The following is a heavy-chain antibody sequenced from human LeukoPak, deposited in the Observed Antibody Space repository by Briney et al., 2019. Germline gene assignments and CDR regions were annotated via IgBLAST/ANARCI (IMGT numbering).Heavy chain of an antibody. V-gene: IGHV3-7*01. CDR2: IIEGGDLK. CDR1: GFTFSAYW. J-gene: IGHJ1*01. CDR3: AKLLNDYGDYTFQH. Sequence: PGGSLRLSCAASGFTFSAYWVTWVRQAPGKGLAWVANIIEGGDLKYYVDSVKGRFTISRDNTKNSLYLQMTSLRADDTAVYYCAKLLNDYGDYTFQHWGQGTLVTVSS. D-gene: IGHD4-17*01.